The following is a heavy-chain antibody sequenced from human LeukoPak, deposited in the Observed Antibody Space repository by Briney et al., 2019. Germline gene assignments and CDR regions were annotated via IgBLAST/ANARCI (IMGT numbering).Heavy chain of an antibody. CDR3: AGGNILTGYCFDF. V-gene: IGHV4-34*01. Sequence: SETLSLTCAVYGGSITGYYWSWIRQTPGRGLEWVGEIHYTGATSYNPSLKSRATISTDTSKNQFSLRLSSVTAADTAVYYRAGGNILTGYCFDFWGQGALVTVSS. D-gene: IGHD3-9*01. CDR2: IHYTGAT. J-gene: IGHJ4*02. CDR1: GGSITGYY.